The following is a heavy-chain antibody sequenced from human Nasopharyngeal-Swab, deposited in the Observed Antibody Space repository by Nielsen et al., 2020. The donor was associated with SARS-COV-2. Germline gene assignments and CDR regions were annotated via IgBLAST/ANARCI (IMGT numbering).Heavy chain of an antibody. V-gene: IGHV3-21*05. D-gene: IGHD3-10*01. CDR3: ARFEGITMVRGAVDV. CDR1: GFTFSSYS. CDR2: ISSSSTHI. Sequence: GESLKISCAASGFTFSSYSMSWIRQAPGKGLDWLSYISSSSTHINYADSVKGRFTISRDNAKTSVYLQMNSLRPEDTAVYYCARFEGITMVRGAVDVWGQGTTVSVSS. J-gene: IGHJ6*02.